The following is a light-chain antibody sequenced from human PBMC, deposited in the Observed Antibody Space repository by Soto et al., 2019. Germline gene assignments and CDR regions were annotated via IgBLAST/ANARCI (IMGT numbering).Light chain of an antibody. V-gene: IGKV3-20*01. CDR2: GAS. CDR1: HSMSNSN. CDR3: QECASN. Sequence: NVLRKPLATMCLSKGERAVVFCRASHSMSNSNLAWYQHKPGQAPRLLIYGASNRATGIPDRFSGSVSGTDFILTIIRREPEDFAVYYCQECASNFGGGTKVDIK. J-gene: IGKJ4*01.